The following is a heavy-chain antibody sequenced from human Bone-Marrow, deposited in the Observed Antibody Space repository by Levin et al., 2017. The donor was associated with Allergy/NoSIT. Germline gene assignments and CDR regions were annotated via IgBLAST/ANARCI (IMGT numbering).Heavy chain of an antibody. CDR3: ATPASHFYGSGSYLAY. V-gene: IGHV1-46*01. J-gene: IGHJ4*02. CDR1: GYTFTSYY. D-gene: IGHD3-10*01. Sequence: PLASVKVSCKASGYTFTSYYAHWVRQAPGQGLEWMGIINPNDGSTDYAQSFQGRITMTRDTSTSTLYMELSSLRSEDTAVYYCATPASHFYGSGSYLAYWGQGTPVIVST. CDR2: INPNDGST.